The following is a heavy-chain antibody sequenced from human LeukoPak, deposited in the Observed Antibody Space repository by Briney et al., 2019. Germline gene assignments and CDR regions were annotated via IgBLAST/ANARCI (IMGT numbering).Heavy chain of an antibody. J-gene: IGHJ6*02. CDR3: ATGGFGEESRYYYYSMDV. CDR1: GYTHTELS. Sequence: ASVNVSCKASGYTHTELSMHGVRQAPGKGLEWMGGFDTEDGETIYAKTFQGRVTMTEDTSTNTAYMELISLRSEDTAVYYCATGGFGEESRYYYYSMDVWGQGTTVTVSS. V-gene: IGHV1-24*01. D-gene: IGHD3-10*01. CDR2: FDTEDGET.